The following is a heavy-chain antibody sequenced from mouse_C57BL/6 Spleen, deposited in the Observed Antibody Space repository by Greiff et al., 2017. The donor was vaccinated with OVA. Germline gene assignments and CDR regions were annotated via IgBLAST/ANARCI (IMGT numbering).Heavy chain of an antibody. V-gene: IGHV1-54*01. CDR3: ARGSYYYAMDY. CDR2: INPGSGGT. CDR1: GYAFTNYL. D-gene: IGHD1-1*01. Sequence: QVQLKESGAELVRPGTSVKVSCKASGYAFTNYLIEWVKQRPGQGLEWIGVINPGSGGTNYNEKFKGKATLTADKSSSTAYMQLSSLTSEDSAVYFCARGSYYYAMDYWGQGTSVTVSS. J-gene: IGHJ4*01.